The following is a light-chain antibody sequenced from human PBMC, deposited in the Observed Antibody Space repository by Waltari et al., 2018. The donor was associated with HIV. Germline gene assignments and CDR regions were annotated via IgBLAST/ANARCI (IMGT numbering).Light chain of an antibody. CDR2: LGS. V-gene: IGKV2-28*01. CDR3: MQALQTPIT. CDR1: QILLHSDGYNY. Sequence: DIVMTQSPLSLPVTPGEPASISCRSSQILLHSDGYNYLDWYLQKPGQSPQLLIYLGSNRASGVPDRFSGSGSGTDFILKISRVEAEDVGVYYCMQALQTPITFGQGTRLEIK. J-gene: IGKJ5*01.